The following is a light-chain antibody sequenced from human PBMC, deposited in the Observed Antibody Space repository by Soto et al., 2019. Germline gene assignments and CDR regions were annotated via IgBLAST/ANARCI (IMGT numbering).Light chain of an antibody. J-gene: IGKJ1*01. CDR1: QSVSSN. Sequence: SVSPGERATLSCRASQSVSSNLAWYQQKPGQAPRLLIYGASTRATGIPARFSGSGSGTEFTLTISSLQSEDFAVYYCQQYINWPPWTFGQGTKVEIK. CDR3: QQYINWPPWT. CDR2: GAS. V-gene: IGKV3-15*01.